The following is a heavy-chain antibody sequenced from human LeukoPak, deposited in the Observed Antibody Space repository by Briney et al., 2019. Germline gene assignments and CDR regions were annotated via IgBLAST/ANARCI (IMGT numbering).Heavy chain of an antibody. CDR1: GFTFSSYG. D-gene: IGHD1-26*01. CDR3: AKGFGSYYSSGVYMAY. CDR2: IRYDGSNK. V-gene: IGHV3-30*02. Sequence: GGSLRLSCAASGFTFSSYGMHWVRQAPGKGLEWVAFIRYDGSNKHYADSVKGRFTISRDNSKKTLYLQMKSLRAEDTAVYYCAKGFGSYYSSGVYMAYWGQGTLVTVSS. J-gene: IGHJ4*02.